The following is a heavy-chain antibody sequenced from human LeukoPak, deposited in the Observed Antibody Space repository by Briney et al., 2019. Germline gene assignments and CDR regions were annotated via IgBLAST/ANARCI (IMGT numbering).Heavy chain of an antibody. Sequence: GGSLRLSCAASGFTFSSYAMSWVRQAPGKGLEWVSAISGSGGSTYYADSVKGRFTISRDNSKNTLYLQMNSLRAEVTAVYYCAKEDCSGGSCYSYFDYWGQGTLVTVSS. CDR3: AKEDCSGGSCYSYFDY. CDR1: GFTFSSYA. J-gene: IGHJ4*02. CDR2: ISGSGGST. D-gene: IGHD2-15*01. V-gene: IGHV3-23*01.